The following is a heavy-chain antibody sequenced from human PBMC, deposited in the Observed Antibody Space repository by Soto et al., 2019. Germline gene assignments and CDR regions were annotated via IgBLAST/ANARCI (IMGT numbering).Heavy chain of an antibody. CDR1: GFTFSSYG. J-gene: IGHJ4*02. CDR2: ISYDGSNK. D-gene: IGHD1-26*01. V-gene: IGHV3-30*18. Sequence: QVQLVESGGGVVQPGRSLRLSCAASGFTFSSYGMHWVRQAPGKGLEWGAVISYDGSNKYYADSVKGRFTISKDNSKNSMYLQMNSLRAEDTAVYYCAKDGTVGAMWSSYLDCWGQGTLVTVSS. CDR3: AKDGTVGAMWSSYLDC.